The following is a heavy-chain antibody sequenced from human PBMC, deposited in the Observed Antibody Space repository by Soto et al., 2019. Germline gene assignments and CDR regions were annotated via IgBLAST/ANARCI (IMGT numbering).Heavy chain of an antibody. CDR2: ISGNAGST. J-gene: IGHJ4*02. CDR3: AKDIVVVQAAGSLFQY. V-gene: IGHV3-23*01. Sequence: PGGSLRLSCAASGFTFSTYAMSWVRQAPGKGLEWVSVISGNAGSTNYADSVKGRFTISRDNSKNTVYLHMSGLRVEDTAVYYCAKDIVVVQAAGSLFQYWGQGTLVTVSS. CDR1: GFTFSTYA. D-gene: IGHD2-2*01.